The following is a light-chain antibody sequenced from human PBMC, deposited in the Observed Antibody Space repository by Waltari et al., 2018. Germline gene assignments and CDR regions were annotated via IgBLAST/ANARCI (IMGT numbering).Light chain of an antibody. Sequence: EIVLTQSPATMSLSPGERANLSCWASQCVPSNLTWSRQRPGQAPRFLTYDASNRATGIPGRFRGSGSGTDFTLTTSRLEPEDFAVYYCQWRSHWPPLAFGGGTKVEIQ. CDR1: QCVPSN. CDR2: DAS. J-gene: IGKJ4*01. CDR3: QWRSHWPPLA. V-gene: IGKV3-11*01.